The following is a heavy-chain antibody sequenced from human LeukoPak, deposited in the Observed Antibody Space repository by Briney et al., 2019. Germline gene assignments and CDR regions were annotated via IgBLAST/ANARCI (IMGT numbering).Heavy chain of an antibody. V-gene: IGHV3-30-3*01. D-gene: IGHD1-26*01. Sequence: PGRSLRLSCAASGFTFSSYAMHWVRQAPGKGLEWVAVISYDGSNKYYADSVKGRFTISRGNSKNTLYLQMNSLRAEDTAVYYCARNRYPSRVGGLDYWGQGTLVTVSS. CDR2: ISYDGSNK. CDR3: ARNRYPSRVGGLDY. CDR1: GFTFSSYA. J-gene: IGHJ4*02.